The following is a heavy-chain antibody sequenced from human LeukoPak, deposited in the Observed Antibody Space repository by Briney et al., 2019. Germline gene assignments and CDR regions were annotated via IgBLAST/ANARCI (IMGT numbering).Heavy chain of an antibody. CDR3: ARGTDHYDFWSGYAPGY. CDR1: GGTFSSYA. D-gene: IGHD3-3*01. Sequence: SVKVSCKASGGTFSSYAISWVRQAPGQGLEWMGGIIPIFGTANYAQKFQGRVTITTDESTSTAYMELSSLRSEDTAVYYCARGTDHYDFWSGYAPGYWGQGTLVTVSS. CDR2: IIPIFGTA. J-gene: IGHJ4*02. V-gene: IGHV1-69*05.